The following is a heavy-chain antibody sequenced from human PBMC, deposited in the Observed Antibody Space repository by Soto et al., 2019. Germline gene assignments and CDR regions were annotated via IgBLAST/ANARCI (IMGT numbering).Heavy chain of an antibody. D-gene: IGHD2-2*01. V-gene: IGHV3-49*03. CDR2: IRSKAYGGTT. J-gene: IGHJ5*02. CDR3: TRPPYCSSTSCYPGPQNWFDP. CDR1: GFTFGDYA. Sequence: PGGSLRLSCTASGFTFGDYAMSWFRQAPGKGLEWVGFIRSKAYGGTTEYAASVKGRFTISRDDSKSIAYLQMNSLKTEDTAVNYCTRPPYCSSTSCYPGPQNWFDPWGQGTLVTVPS.